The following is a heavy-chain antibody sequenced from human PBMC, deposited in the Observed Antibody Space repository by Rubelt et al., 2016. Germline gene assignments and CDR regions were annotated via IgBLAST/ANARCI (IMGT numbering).Heavy chain of an antibody. D-gene: IGHD3-10*01. CDR3: ARDLHYYGSGSFDY. V-gene: IGHV3-7*03. CDR2: IKQDGSEK. Sequence: GKGLEWLANIKQDGSEKYYVDSVKGRFTISRDNAKNSLYLQMNSLRVEDTAVYYCARDLHYYGSGSFDYWGQGTLVTVSS. J-gene: IGHJ4*02.